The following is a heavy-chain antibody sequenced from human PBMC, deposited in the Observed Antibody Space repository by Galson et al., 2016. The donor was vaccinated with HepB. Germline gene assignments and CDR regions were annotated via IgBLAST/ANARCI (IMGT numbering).Heavy chain of an antibody. Sequence: QSGAEVKKPGESLKISCKGAGYNFSRHWIAWVRQTPGKGLEWMGIIYPNDLDTRYSPSFQGQVTISGDRPISTAYLQWSSLTASDTAMYYCARTYCTGSNCYSYFDHGAQGTWVPVSS. V-gene: IGHV5-51*01. D-gene: IGHD2-8*02. CDR1: GYNFSRHW. CDR3: ARTYCTGSNCYSYFDH. CDR2: IYPNDLDT. J-gene: IGHJ4*02.